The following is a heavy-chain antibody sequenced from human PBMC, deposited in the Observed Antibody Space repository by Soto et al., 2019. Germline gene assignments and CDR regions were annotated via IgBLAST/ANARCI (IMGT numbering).Heavy chain of an antibody. CDR1: GGSITGYY. J-gene: IGHJ5*02. CDR3: ARGVVLRYFDSSRKRFDP. Sequence: PSETLSLTCTVSGGSITGYYWSWIRQPPGRGLEWIGYIYYAGNTLYTPSLKNRLTMSLDTSKNLFSLKLTSVTAADTAVYYCARGVVLRYFDSSRKRFDPWGQGTPVTVSS. CDR2: IYYAGNT. V-gene: IGHV4-59*12. D-gene: IGHD3-9*01.